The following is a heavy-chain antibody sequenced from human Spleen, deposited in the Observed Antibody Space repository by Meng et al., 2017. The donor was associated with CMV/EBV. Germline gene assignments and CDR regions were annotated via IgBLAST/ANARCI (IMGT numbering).Heavy chain of an antibody. J-gene: IGHJ4*02. V-gene: IGHV1-2*02. Sequence: GWSNPKTAATHYAQKFQGRVTMTTDTSISTAYMDLSRLRSDDTAVYFCARLLHVPYYDSSGYYDYWGQGTLVTVSS. CDR2: SNPKTAAT. CDR3: ARLLHVPYYDSSGYYDY. D-gene: IGHD3-22*01.